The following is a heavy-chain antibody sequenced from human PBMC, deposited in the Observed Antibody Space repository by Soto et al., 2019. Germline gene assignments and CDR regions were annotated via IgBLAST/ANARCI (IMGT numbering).Heavy chain of an antibody. CDR1: GFTCNNYA. Sequence: GGSLRLSXAASGFTCNNYAMSWARQAPGKGLEWVSAISANGQGIYYADSVKGRFIISRDSSKNTVFLHMDSLTAEDTAVYYCAKDRNYPRDQFHNWGQGTLVTVS. D-gene: IGHD1-7*01. V-gene: IGHV3-23*01. CDR3: AKDRNYPRDQFHN. J-gene: IGHJ4*02. CDR2: ISANGQGI.